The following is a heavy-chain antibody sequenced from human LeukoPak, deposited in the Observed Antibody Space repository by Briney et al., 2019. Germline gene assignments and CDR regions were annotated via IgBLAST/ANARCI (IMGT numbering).Heavy chain of an antibody. Sequence: GGSLRPSCAASGFTFSSYEMNWVRQAPGKGLEWVSYISSSGSTIYYADSVKGRFTISRDNAKNSLYLQMNSLRAEDTAVYYCARDPSVAGPGYWGQGTLVTVSS. CDR3: ARDPSVAGPGY. CDR1: GFTFSSYE. V-gene: IGHV3-48*03. CDR2: ISSSGSTI. D-gene: IGHD6-19*01. J-gene: IGHJ4*02.